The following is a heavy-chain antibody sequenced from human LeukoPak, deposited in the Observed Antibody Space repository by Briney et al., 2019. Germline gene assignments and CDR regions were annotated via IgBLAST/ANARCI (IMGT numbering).Heavy chain of an antibody. CDR2: IFFSGST. CDR1: GGSVSSGSYY. CDR3: ARSVIPGDAFDI. V-gene: IGHV4-61*01. D-gene: IGHD3-16*02. J-gene: IGHJ3*02. Sequence: PETLSLTCTVSGGSVSSGSYYWGWLRQPPGKGLEWIGFIFFSGSTNYNPSLKSRVTISVDTSKNQFSLKLSSVTAADTAVYYCARSVIPGDAFDIWGQGTMVTVSS.